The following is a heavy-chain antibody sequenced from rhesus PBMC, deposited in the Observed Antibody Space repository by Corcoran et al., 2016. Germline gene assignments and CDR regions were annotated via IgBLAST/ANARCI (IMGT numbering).Heavy chain of an antibody. V-gene: IGHV3S42*01. Sequence: EVQLVESGGGLAKPGGSLRLSCAASGFTFSSYWMNWVRQTPGKGLECISAINSWGGSPYHADSVKGRFTISRDNAKNTLSLQRNSLRAEDTAVYYCAKEDSSWSEGYGLDSWGQGVIVTVSS. CDR3: AKEDSSWSEGYGLDS. CDR1: GFTFSSYW. J-gene: IGHJ6*01. CDR2: INSWGGSP. D-gene: IGHD6-13*01.